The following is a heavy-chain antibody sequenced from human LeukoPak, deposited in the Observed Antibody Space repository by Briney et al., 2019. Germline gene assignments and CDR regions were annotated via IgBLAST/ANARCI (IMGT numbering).Heavy chain of an antibody. CDR3: ARDRMVRGIHKEKTDYYYYYMDV. Sequence: SVKVSCKASGYTFTSYGISWVRQAPGQGLEWVGGIIPIFGTANYAQKFQGRVTITADESTSTAYMELSSLRSEDTAVYYCARDRMVRGIHKEKTDYYYYYMDVWGKGTTVTISS. D-gene: IGHD3-10*01. CDR2: IIPIFGTA. V-gene: IGHV1-69*13. CDR1: GYTFTSYG. J-gene: IGHJ6*03.